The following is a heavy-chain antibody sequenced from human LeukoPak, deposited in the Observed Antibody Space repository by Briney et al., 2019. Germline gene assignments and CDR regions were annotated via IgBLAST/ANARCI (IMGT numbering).Heavy chain of an antibody. J-gene: IGHJ4*02. Sequence: GGSLRLSCAASGFTFSSYWMSWVRQAPGKGLEWVANIKQDGSEKYYVDSVKGRFTISRDNAKNSLYLQMNSLRAEDTAVYYCAREEAVYDYVWGSYRYTLDYWGQGTLVTVSS. CDR3: AREEAVYDYVWGSYRYTLDY. CDR2: IKQDGSEK. D-gene: IGHD3-16*02. CDR1: GFTFSSYW. V-gene: IGHV3-7*01.